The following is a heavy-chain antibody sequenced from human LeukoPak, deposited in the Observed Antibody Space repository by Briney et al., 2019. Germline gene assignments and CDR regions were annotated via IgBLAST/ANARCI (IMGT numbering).Heavy chain of an antibody. J-gene: IGHJ4*02. D-gene: IGHD5-24*01. V-gene: IGHV4-34*01. CDR3: AREHDDGYNFDY. CDR2: INHSGGT. CDR1: GGSFSGYY. Sequence: SETLSLTCAVYGGSFSGYYWSWIRQPPGKGLEWIGEINHSGGTNYNPSLKSRVTISVDTSKNQFSLKLSSVTAADTAVYYCAREHDDGYNFDYWGQGTLVTVSS.